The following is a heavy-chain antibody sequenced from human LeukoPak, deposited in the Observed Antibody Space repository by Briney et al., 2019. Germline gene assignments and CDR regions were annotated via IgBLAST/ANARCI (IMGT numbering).Heavy chain of an antibody. CDR3: ARRLVLYDAFDI. V-gene: IGHV4-59*08. Sequence: PSETLSLTCTVSGGSISSYYWSWIRQPPGKGLEWIGYIYYSGSTNYNPSLKSRVTISVDTSKNQFPLKLSSVTAADTAVYYCARRLVLYDAFDIWGQGTMVTVSS. CDR1: GGSISSYY. J-gene: IGHJ3*02. CDR2: IYYSGST. D-gene: IGHD2-8*01.